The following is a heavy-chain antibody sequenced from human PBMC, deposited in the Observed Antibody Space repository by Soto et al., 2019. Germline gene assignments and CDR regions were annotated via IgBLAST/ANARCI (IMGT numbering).Heavy chain of an antibody. V-gene: IGHV3-33*01. D-gene: IGHD3-22*01. J-gene: IGHJ6*02. Sequence: LRLSCAASGFTFSSYGMHWVRQAPGKWLEWVAVIWYDGSNKYYADSVKGRFTISRDNSKNTLYLQMNSLRAEDTAVYYCARAGSSGYYYFYYYYYGMDVWGQGTTVTVSS. CDR3: ARAGSSGYYYFYYYYYGMDV. CDR2: IWYDGSNK. CDR1: GFTFSSYG.